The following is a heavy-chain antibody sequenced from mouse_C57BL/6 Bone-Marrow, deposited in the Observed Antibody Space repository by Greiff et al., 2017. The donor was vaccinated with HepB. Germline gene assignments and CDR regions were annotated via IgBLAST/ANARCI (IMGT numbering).Heavy chain of an antibody. CDR2: ISYSGST. V-gene: IGHV3-8*01. CDR1: GYSITSDY. CDR3: ASRDYDYDGGDYFDY. D-gene: IGHD2-4*01. J-gene: IGHJ2*01. Sequence: EVKLVESGPGLAKPSQTLSLTCSVTGYSITSDYWNWIRKFPGNKLEYMGYISYSGSTYYNPSLKSRISITRDTSKNQYYLQLNSVTTEHTATYYGASRDYDYDGGDYFDYGGQGTTLTVSS.